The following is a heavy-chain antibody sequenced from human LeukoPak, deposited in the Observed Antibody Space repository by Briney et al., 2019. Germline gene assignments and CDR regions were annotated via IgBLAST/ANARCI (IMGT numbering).Heavy chain of an antibody. CDR3: ARVALYSSSWYNY. D-gene: IGHD6-13*01. CDR2: IIPIFGRA. J-gene: IGHJ4*02. V-gene: IGHV1-69*05. Sequence: IIPIFGRANYAQKFQGRVTITTDESTSKDYMELSSLRSEDTAVYYCARVALYSSSWYNYWGQGTLVTVSS.